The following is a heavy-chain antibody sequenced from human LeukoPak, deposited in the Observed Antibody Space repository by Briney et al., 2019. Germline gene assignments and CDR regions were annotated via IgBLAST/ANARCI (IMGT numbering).Heavy chain of an antibody. D-gene: IGHD1-26*01. CDR2: IKQDGSEK. Sequence: GGSLRLSCAASGFTFSSYWMSWVRQAPGKELEWVANIKQDGSEKYYVDSVKGRFTISRDNAKNSLYLQMNSLRAEDTAVYYCAGSYFLLRYFQHWGQGTLVTVSS. J-gene: IGHJ1*01. V-gene: IGHV3-7*01. CDR1: GFTFSSYW. CDR3: AGSYFLLRYFQH.